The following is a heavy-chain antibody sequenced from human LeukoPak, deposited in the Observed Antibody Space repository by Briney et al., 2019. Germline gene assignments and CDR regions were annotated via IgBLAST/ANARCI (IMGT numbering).Heavy chain of an antibody. CDR2: INPNSGET. J-gene: IGHJ4*02. CDR1: GYTFTDYY. CDR3: ARDRDYSNTERGFDY. V-gene: IGHV1-2*02. Sequence: GASVKVSCKTSGYTFTDYYIHWVRQAPGQGLEWMGWINPNSGETNSAQKFQGRVTMTGDTSSSTAYMELRRVTSDDTAVYYCARDRDYSNTERGFDYWGQGTLVTVSS. D-gene: IGHD4-11*01.